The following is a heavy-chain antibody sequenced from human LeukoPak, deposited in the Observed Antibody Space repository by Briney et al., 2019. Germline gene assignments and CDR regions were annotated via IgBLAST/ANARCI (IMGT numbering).Heavy chain of an antibody. CDR3: AKVLSSGGHWFDY. CDR2: ISSGGGST. Sequence: TGGSLRLSCAASGFTFSSYAMTWVRQAPGKGLEWVSGISSGGGSTYYAYSMKGRFTISRDNSENTLYLQMNSLRAEDTAVYYCAKVLSSGGHWFDYWGQGSLVTVSS. J-gene: IGHJ4*02. CDR1: GFTFSSYA. V-gene: IGHV3-23*01. D-gene: IGHD6-19*01.